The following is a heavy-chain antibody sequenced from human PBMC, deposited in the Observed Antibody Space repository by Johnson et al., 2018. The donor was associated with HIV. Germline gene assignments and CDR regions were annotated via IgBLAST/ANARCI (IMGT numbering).Heavy chain of an antibody. V-gene: IGHV3-66*01. CDR3: ASVRRGALDI. Sequence: VQLVESGGGLIQPGGSLRLSCAASGFIVSGNYMSWVRQAPGKGLEWVSVIYSGGSTQYADFVKGRFSISRDTSKNTVYLQMNSLRVEDTALYYCASVRRGALDIWGQGTMVTVSS. D-gene: IGHD3-10*02. CDR2: IYSGGST. CDR1: GFIVSGNY. J-gene: IGHJ3*02.